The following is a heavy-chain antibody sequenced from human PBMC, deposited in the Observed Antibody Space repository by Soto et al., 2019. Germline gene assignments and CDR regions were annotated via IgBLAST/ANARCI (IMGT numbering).Heavy chain of an antibody. Sequence: LSLTYTVSCGPISIYYWSWIGHSAAKGLEWIGRIYNGGNTQYNPSLKSRVTMSADTSKNQFSLRLNSVTAADTAVYYCARDGSDRYGLDVWGQGTTVTVSS. D-gene: IGHD3-16*02. CDR3: ARDGSDRYGLDV. CDR1: CGPISIYY. CDR2: IYNGGNT. J-gene: IGHJ6*01. V-gene: IGHV4-4*07.